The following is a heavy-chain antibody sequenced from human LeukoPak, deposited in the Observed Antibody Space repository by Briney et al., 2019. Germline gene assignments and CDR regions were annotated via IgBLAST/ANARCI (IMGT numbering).Heavy chain of an antibody. CDR3: AREYSYGPGGQYYFDY. CDR1: GFNFNTFI. D-gene: IGHD5-18*01. Sequence: GGSLRLSCATSGFNFNTFIMHWVRQAPGKGLEWLTFLRAGGPYGTEKFYADSVKGRFTISRDNSKNTLYLQMNSLRAEDTAVYYCAREYSYGPGGQYYFDYWGQGTLVTVSS. V-gene: IGHV3-30*02. CDR2: LRAGGPYGTEK. J-gene: IGHJ4*02.